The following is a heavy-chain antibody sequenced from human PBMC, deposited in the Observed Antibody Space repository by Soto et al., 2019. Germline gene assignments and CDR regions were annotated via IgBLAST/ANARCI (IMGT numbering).Heavy chain of an antibody. D-gene: IGHD2-8*01. V-gene: IGHV1-2*04. CDR3: ARGDSTDCSNGVCSFFYNHDMDV. CDR1: GYSFTDYH. J-gene: IGHJ6*02. Sequence: AASVKVSCKASGYSFTDYHIHWVRQAPGQGLEWLGRINPKSGGTSTAQKFQGWVTTTTDTSISTASMELTRLTSDDTAIYYCARGDSTDCSNGVCSFFYNHDMDVWGQGTTVTVSS. CDR2: INPKSGGT.